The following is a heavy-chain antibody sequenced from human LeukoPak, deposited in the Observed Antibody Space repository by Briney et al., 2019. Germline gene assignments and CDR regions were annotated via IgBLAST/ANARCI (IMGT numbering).Heavy chain of an antibody. CDR3: TSHTGTGDAFRPFHI. Sequence: GGSLRLSCAASGFTFSSYSMNWVRQAPGKGLEWVSFINSRSSTIYYADSVKGRFTISRDNAKDSLYLQMNSLRAEDTAVYYCTSHTGTGDAFRPFHIWGQGTMVTVSS. CDR1: GFTFSSYS. J-gene: IGHJ3*02. CDR2: INSRSSTI. D-gene: IGHD2-21*02. V-gene: IGHV3-48*04.